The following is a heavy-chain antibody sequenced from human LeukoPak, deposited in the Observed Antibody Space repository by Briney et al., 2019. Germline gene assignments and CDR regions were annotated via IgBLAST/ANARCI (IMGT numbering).Heavy chain of an antibody. CDR2: IHYSGRP. D-gene: IGHD3-3*01. Sequence: PSETLSLTCSLSGGSISGHYWTWIRQPPGKGLEWIGQIHYSGRPDYNPSLKSRITLSVDTYKNQISLKLSSVTAADTAVYYCARFGVDYDMDVWGQGTTVTVSS. J-gene: IGHJ6*02. V-gene: IGHV4-59*11. CDR1: GGSISGHY. CDR3: ARFGVDYDMDV.